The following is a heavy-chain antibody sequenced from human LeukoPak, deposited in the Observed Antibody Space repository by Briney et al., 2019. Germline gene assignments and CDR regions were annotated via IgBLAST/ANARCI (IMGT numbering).Heavy chain of an antibody. Sequence: GGSLRLSCAASGFRFSDFTMTWVRQAPGKGPEWVSAIGGRGTSTYYADSLGGRFTISRDNSKDMLYLQMNSLKVEDTATYYCGKEGGAWGQGTKVTVS. CDR2: IGGRGTST. D-gene: IGHD3-16*01. V-gene: IGHV3-23*01. CDR3: GKEGGA. CDR1: GFRFSDFT. J-gene: IGHJ5*02.